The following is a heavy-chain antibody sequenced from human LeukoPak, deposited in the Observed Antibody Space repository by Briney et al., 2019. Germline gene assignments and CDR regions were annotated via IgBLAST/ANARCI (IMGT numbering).Heavy chain of an antibody. CDR1: GFTFSSYW. J-gene: IGHJ4*02. CDR2: IKQDGSEK. Sequence: GGSLRLSCAASGFTFSSYWMSWVRQAPGKGLEWVANIKQDGSEKYYVDSVKGRFTISRDNSKNTLYLQMNSLRAEDTAVYYCAKDGGYDSSGYYFSDYWGQGTLVTVSS. CDR3: AKDGGYDSSGYYFSDY. D-gene: IGHD3-22*01. V-gene: IGHV3-7*03.